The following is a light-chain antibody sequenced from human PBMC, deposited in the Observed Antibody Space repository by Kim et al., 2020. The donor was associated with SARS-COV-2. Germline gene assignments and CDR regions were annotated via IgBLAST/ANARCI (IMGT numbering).Light chain of an antibody. Sequence: EIVLTQSPGTLSLSPGERATLSCRASQSVSSAYLAWYQQRPGQAPRLLIYGVSARATGIPDRFSGSGSGIDFTLTISRLEPEDFAVYYCQQYDTAPITFGPGTKVDIK. CDR2: GVS. V-gene: IGKV3-20*01. CDR3: QQYDTAPIT. CDR1: QSVSSAY. J-gene: IGKJ3*01.